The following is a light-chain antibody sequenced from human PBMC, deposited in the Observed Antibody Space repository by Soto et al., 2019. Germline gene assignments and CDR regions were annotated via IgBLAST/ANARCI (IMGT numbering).Light chain of an antibody. CDR1: SNDVGGYNY. Sequence: QSVLTQPASVSGAPGQSITISCNGTSNDVGGYNYVSWYQHHPGKAPKLMIYEVSDRPSGVSNRFSGSKSGNTDSLTISGLQAEDEADYYCISYTGSNIRYVFGTGTKVTVL. CDR2: EVS. CDR3: ISYTGSNIRYV. V-gene: IGLV2-14*01. J-gene: IGLJ1*01.